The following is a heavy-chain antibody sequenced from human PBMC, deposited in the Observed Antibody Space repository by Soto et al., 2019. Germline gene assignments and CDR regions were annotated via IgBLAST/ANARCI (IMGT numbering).Heavy chain of an antibody. CDR2: IYYSGST. D-gene: IGHD3-10*01. CDR3: ARVWGGAFDF. CDR1: DGSISSYY. Sequence: SETLSLTCTVSDGSISSYYWSWIRQPPGKGLEWIGYIYYSGSTNYNPSLKSRVTISVGTSKNQFSLKLSSVTAADTAVYYCARVWGGAFDFWGQGTMVTVSS. V-gene: IGHV4-59*01. J-gene: IGHJ3*01.